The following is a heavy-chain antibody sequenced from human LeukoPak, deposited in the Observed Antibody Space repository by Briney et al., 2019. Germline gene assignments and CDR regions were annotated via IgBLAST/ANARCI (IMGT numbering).Heavy chain of an antibody. J-gene: IGHJ4*02. V-gene: IGHV3-30*04. Sequence: GGSLRLSCAASGFTFSSYEMNWVRQAPGKGLEWVAVISYDGSNKYYADSVKGRFTISRDNSKNTLYLQMNSLRAEDTAVYYCARDLPALQAMVTGYWGQGTLVTVSS. CDR2: ISYDGSNK. D-gene: IGHD5-18*01. CDR3: ARDLPALQAMVTGY. CDR1: GFTFSSYE.